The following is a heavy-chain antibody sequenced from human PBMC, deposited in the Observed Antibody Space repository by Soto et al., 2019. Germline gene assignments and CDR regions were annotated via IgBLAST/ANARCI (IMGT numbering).Heavy chain of an antibody. D-gene: IGHD3-9*01. J-gene: IGHJ4*02. Sequence: QVQLVESGGGVVQPGRSLRLSCAASGFNFRSYGMHWVRQAPGKGLEWVAVISYDGSAKWYVDSVKGRFTISRVTSKNILYLQMNSLRAEDTAVYYCAKDEGAEDDILTGYPLFDYRGQGILVTVSS. V-gene: IGHV3-30*18. CDR2: ISYDGSAK. CDR3: AKDEGAEDDILTGYPLFDY. CDR1: GFNFRSYG.